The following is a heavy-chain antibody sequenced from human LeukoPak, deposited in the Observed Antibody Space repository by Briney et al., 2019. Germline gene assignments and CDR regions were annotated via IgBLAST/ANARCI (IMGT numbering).Heavy chain of an antibody. Sequence: PSETLSLTCAVYGGSFSGYYWSWIRQPPGKGLEWIGEINHSGSTNYNPSLKSRVTISVDTSKNQFSLQLSSVTAADTAVYYCARGYYGSGSYYRSYYFDYWGQGTLVTVSS. CDR2: INHSGST. V-gene: IGHV4-34*01. CDR3: ARGYYGSGSYYRSYYFDY. J-gene: IGHJ4*02. CDR1: GGSFSGYY. D-gene: IGHD3-10*01.